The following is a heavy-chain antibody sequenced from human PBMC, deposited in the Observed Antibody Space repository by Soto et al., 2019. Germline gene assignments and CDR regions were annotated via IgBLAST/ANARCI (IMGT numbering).Heavy chain of an antibody. D-gene: IGHD3-22*01. Sequence: GGSMRLSCAASGFTFSSYSMNWVRPAPGKGLEWVSYISSSSSTIYYADSVKGRFTISRDNAKNSLSLQMNSLRAEDTAVYYSARPLYYYDSRGYYSPWGQGTLVTVSS. V-gene: IGHV3-48*01. J-gene: IGHJ5*02. CDR1: GFTFSSYS. CDR2: ISSSSSTI. CDR3: ARPLYYYDSRGYYSP.